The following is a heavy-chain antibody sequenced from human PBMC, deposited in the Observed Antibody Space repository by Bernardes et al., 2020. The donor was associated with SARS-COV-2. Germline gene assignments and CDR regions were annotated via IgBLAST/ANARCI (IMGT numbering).Heavy chain of an antibody. CDR1: GYSITNGYY. Sequence: SETLSLTCVVSGYSITNGYYWGWIRQPPGKGLEWIGSIYHRGSTYYNPSLKSRVTISVDTSKNQFSLKLSSVTAADTAVYYCARDALGSITIFGVVTRHGMDVWGQGTTVTVSS. V-gene: IGHV4-38-2*02. J-gene: IGHJ6*02. CDR2: IYHRGST. D-gene: IGHD3-3*01. CDR3: ARDALGSITIFGVVTRHGMDV.